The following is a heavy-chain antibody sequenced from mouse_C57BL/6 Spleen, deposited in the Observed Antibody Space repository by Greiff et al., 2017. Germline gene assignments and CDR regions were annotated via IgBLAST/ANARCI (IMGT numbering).Heavy chain of an antibody. J-gene: IGHJ3*01. V-gene: IGHV1-54*01. Sequence: QVQLQQSGAELVRPGTSVKVSCKASGYAFTNYLIEWVKQRPGQGLEWIGVINPGSGGTNYNEKFKGKATLTADKSSSTAYMQLSSLTSEDSAVYFCARSSYYYDGGFAYWGQGTLVTVSA. D-gene: IGHD2-4*01. CDR1: GYAFTNYL. CDR3: ARSSYYYDGGFAY. CDR2: INPGSGGT.